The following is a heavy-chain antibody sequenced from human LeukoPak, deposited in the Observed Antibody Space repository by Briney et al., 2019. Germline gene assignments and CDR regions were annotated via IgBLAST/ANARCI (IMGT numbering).Heavy chain of an antibody. CDR3: ARVPKEWELPGDYYYMDV. D-gene: IGHD1-26*01. CDR1: GYTFTRYD. V-gene: IGHV1-8*01. J-gene: IGHJ6*03. CDR2: MNPNSGNT. Sequence: ASVKDSCKASGYTFTRYDINWVRQATGQGLEWMGWMNPNSGNTGYAQKFQGRVTMTRNTSISTAYMELSSLRSEDTAVYYCARVPKEWELPGDYYYMDVWGKGTPVTVSS.